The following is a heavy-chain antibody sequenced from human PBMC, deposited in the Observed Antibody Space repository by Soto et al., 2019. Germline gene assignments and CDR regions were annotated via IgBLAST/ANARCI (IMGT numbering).Heavy chain of an antibody. D-gene: IGHD6-19*01. Sequence: LSLTRAVSGYSISSGYYWGWILQPPGKGVEWMGSIYQSGSTDYNPSLKRRVTRSVDTSKNQFSLKLRSVPASPTAGSYCAIEPSHARLVSDRLWFDPGGQETMVTVS. CDR3: AIEPSHARLVSDRLWFDP. J-gene: IGHJ5*02. V-gene: IGHV4-38-2*02. CDR1: GYSISSGYY. CDR2: IYQSGST.